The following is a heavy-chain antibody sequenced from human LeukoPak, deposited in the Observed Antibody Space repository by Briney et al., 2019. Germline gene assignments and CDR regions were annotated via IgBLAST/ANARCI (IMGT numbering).Heavy chain of an antibody. J-gene: IGHJ4*02. CDR2: ISAYNGNT. V-gene: IGHV1-18*01. D-gene: IGHD7-27*01. CDR1: GYTFTSYG. CDR3: ARGPPNWGFDF. Sequence: ASVKVSCKASGYTFTSYGISWVRQAPGQGLEWMGWISAYNGNTNYAQKFQGRVTMTRDTSISTAFMELTSLRSEDTAVYYCARGPPNWGFDFWGQGALVTASS.